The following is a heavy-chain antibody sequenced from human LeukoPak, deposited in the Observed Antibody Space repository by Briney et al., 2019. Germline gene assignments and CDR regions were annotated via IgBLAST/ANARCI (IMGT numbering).Heavy chain of an antibody. CDR2: INPNSGGT. CDR3: ARDLVGATTFDY. V-gene: IGHV1-2*02. Sequence: ASVKVSCKAPGYTFTGYYMHWVRQAPGQGLEWMGWINPNSGGTNYAQKFQGRVTMTRDTSISTAYMELSRLRSDDTAVYYCARDLVGATTFDYWGQGTLVTVFS. CDR1: GYTFTGYY. J-gene: IGHJ4*02. D-gene: IGHD1-26*01.